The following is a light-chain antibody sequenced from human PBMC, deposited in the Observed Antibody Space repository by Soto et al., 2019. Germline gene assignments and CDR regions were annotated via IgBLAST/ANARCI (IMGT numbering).Light chain of an antibody. Sequence: IVLTQSPGTRSLSPVGIATGSFMASQSVSSSYLAWYQQKPGQAPRLLIYRTSNRATGIPDRFSGSGSGTDFTLTISRLEPEDFAVYWCQQYDSSPRTFGQGTKVDI. CDR2: RTS. J-gene: IGKJ1*01. CDR3: QQYDSSPRT. CDR1: QSVSSSY. V-gene: IGKV3-20*01.